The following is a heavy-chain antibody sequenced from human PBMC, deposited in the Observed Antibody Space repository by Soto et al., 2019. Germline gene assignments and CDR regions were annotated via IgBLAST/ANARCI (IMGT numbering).Heavy chain of an antibody. CDR2: INSDGSSM. J-gene: IGHJ4*02. CDR3: ASQMELPGTIDS. Sequence: GGSLRLACAASGFTFTDYWMHWVRQAPGKGLVWVSRINSDGSSMYYADSVKGRFTISRDNAKNTLYLQMNSLRAEDTAVYYCASQMELPGTIDSWGQGTLVTVSS. CDR1: GFTFTDYW. V-gene: IGHV3-74*01. D-gene: IGHD1-7*01.